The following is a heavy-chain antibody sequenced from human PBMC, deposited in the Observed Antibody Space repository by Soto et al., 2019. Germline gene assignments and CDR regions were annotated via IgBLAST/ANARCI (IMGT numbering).Heavy chain of an antibody. CDR1: SDSMSSGGYY. Sequence: KPSETLSLTCSVSSDSMSSGGYYWSWIRQHPGKGLEWIGYIYSNGDTYYNPSLKSRVTISVDTSKNQFSLNLTSVTAADTAVYYCARRGGSSSRYYYYAMDVWGQGTTVTVSS. CDR2: IYSNGDT. V-gene: IGHV4-31*03. J-gene: IGHJ6*02. CDR3: ARRGGSSSRYYYYAMDV. D-gene: IGHD6-6*01.